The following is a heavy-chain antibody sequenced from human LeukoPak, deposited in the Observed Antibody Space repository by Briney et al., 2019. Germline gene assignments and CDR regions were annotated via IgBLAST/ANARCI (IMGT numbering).Heavy chain of an antibody. CDR2: IYPGDSDT. D-gene: IGHD3-22*01. Sequence: GESLKISCKGSGNRFTSYWIGWVRQKPGKGLEWMGIIYPGDSDTRYSPSFQGQVTISADKSISTAYLQWSSLKASDSAMYYCAKDGPAGDNYDNSGPDAFDIWGQGTMVTVSS. CDR3: AKDGPAGDNYDNSGPDAFDI. CDR1: GNRFTSYW. V-gene: IGHV5-51*01. J-gene: IGHJ3*02.